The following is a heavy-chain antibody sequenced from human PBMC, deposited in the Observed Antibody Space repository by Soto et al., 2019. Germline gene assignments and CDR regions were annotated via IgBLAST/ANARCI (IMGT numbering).Heavy chain of an antibody. CDR2: ISGDTATT. V-gene: IGHV3-23*01. CDR3: AKPLQQWLLQGCGGDV. Sequence: VGSRRPSWVAAGSTFGKFSMTWVRQPPGRGLQWVSAISGDTATTHYADSVKGLFTSSRDNSRDTLYLQMNSLRVEDTDIYYCAKPLQQWLLQGCGGDVWGQRTTVTVSS. D-gene: IGHD6-19*01. J-gene: IGHJ6*02. CDR1: GSTFGKFS.